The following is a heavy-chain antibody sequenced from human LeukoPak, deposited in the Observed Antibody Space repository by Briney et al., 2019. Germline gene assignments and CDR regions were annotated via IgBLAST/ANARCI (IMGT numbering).Heavy chain of an antibody. CDR3: ARGSGRYYYYGVDV. CDR2: IYYSGTTSGST. J-gene: IGHJ6*02. Sequence: SETLSLTCTVSGGSVSSSYWSWIRQPPGKGLEWIGHIYYSGTTSGSTNYNPSLKSRVTISIDTSKNQFSLQVRSVTAADTAVYYCARGSGRYYYYGVDVWGQGTTVTVSS. D-gene: IGHD7-27*01. V-gene: IGHV4-59*02. CDR1: GGSVSSSY.